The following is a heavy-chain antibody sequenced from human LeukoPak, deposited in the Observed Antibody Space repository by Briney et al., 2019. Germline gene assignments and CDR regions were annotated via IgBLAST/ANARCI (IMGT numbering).Heavy chain of an antibody. CDR3: ARRRGYSGNDDLDY. D-gene: IGHD5-12*01. CDR1: GASISNANYY. V-gene: IGHV4-31*03. J-gene: IGHJ4*02. Sequence: SQTLSLTCTVSGASISNANYYWSWIRQFPGEGLEWIAYIYYSGIAYYNPSLKSRVTMSVDTSKNQFSLTMTSVTLADTAVYYCARRRGYSGNDDLDYWGRGTLVTVSS. CDR2: IYYSGIA.